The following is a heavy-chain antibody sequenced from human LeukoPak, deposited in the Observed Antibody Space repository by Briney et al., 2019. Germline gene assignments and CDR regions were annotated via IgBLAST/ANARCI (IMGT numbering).Heavy chain of an antibody. D-gene: IGHD1-26*01. V-gene: IGHV3-30*18. CDR3: AKDSLPYSGSYYFDY. CDR2: ISYDGSNK. J-gene: IGHJ4*02. CDR1: GFTSSSYG. Sequence: GGSLRLSCAASGFTSSSYGMHWVRQAPGKGLEWVAVISYDGSNKYYADSVKGRFTISRDNSKNTLYLQMNSLRAEDTAVYYCAKDSLPYSGSYYFDYWGQGTLVTVSS.